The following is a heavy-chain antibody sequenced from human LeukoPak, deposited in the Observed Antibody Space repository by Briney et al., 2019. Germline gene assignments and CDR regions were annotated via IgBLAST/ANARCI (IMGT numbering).Heavy chain of an antibody. CDR1: YW. D-gene: IGHD3-22*01. J-gene: IGHJ6*03. CDR3: ARVRYDSSGYYFAYYYYYYMDV. CDR2: INSDGSST. Sequence: YWMHWVRQAPGKGLVWVSRINSDGSSTSYADSVKGRFTISRDNAKNTLYLQMNSLRAEDTAVYYCARVRYDSSGYYFAYYYYYYMDVWGKGTTVTISS. V-gene: IGHV3-74*01.